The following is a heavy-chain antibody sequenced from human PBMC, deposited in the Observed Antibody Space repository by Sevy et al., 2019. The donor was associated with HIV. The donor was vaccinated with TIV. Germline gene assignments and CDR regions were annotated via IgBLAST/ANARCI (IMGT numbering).Heavy chain of an antibody. V-gene: IGHV3-21*05. Sequence: GGSLRLSCTASGYTFPAFSFNWVRQAPGKGLEWLSYISTGPDHINFADSAKGRFTISRDDAKNSVYLEMKSLRDQDTALYYCVRRGVDAYNVYFDLWGQGTLVTVSS. CDR1: GYTFPAFS. CDR2: ISTGPDHI. J-gene: IGHJ4*02. D-gene: IGHD3-10*01. CDR3: VRRGVDAYNVYFDL.